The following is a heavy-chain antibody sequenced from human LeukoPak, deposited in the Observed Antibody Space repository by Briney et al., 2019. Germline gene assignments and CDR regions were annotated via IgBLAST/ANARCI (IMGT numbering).Heavy chain of an antibody. D-gene: IGHD3-10*01. CDR1: GFTVSSNY. V-gene: IGHV3-53*01. CDR3: ARVGGSGSYYFDY. J-gene: IGHJ4*02. CDR2: IYSGGST. Sequence: PGGSLRLSCAASGFTVSSNYMSWVRQAPGKGLEWVSVIYSGGSTYYADSVKGRFTISRDNSKNTLYLQMNSLRAEDTAVYYCARVGGSGSYYFDYWGQGTLVTVSS.